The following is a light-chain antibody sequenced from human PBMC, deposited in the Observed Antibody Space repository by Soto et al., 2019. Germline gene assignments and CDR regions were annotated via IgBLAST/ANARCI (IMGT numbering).Light chain of an antibody. CDR1: SSDLGDYNY. Sequence: QSAVNHPGYASGSPGQSLTISSTGNSSDLGDYNYVSWYQWHPGRAPKLIIYDINTRPSGVSNRFSVSKSGNTASLTISGLQAEDEADYLCSLYTSTNTLIFGGGTKVPVL. CDR2: DIN. V-gene: IGLV2-14*01. CDR3: SLYTSTNTLI. J-gene: IGLJ2*01.